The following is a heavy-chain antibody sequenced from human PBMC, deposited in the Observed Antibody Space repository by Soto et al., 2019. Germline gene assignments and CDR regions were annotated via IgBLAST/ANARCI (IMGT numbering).Heavy chain of an antibody. Sequence: QVQLQESGPGLVKPSGTLSLTCAVSGGSISSSKWWSWVRQPPGKGLEWIGEIHHSGSTNYKPPLKSRVTISVDKAKNQFSLNLSSVIAADTAVYFCASKDMAVGTFDYWGQGTLVTVSS. CDR2: IHHSGST. CDR1: GGSISSSKW. V-gene: IGHV4-4*02. J-gene: IGHJ4*02. CDR3: ASKDMAVGTFDY. D-gene: IGHD2-21*02.